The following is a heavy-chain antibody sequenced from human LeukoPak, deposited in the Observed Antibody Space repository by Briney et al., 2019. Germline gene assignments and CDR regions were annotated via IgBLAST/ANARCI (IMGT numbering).Heavy chain of an antibody. CDR1: GGSISNGGYY. Sequence: SETLSLTCTVSGGSISNGGYYWSWIRQHPGKGLEWIGNIYYGGSTNYNPSLKSRVTISVDTSKNQQFSVKLSSVTAADTAVYYCARRDSSGYYVLWGQGTLVTVSS. V-gene: IGHV4-61*08. J-gene: IGHJ4*02. CDR3: ARRDSSGYYVL. CDR2: IYYGGST. D-gene: IGHD3-22*01.